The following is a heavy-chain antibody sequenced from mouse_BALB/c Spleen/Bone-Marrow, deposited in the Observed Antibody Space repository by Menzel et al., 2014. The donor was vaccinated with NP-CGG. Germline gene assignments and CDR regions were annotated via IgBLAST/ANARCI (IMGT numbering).Heavy chain of an antibody. CDR1: GFDFSRYW. D-gene: IGHD2-3*01. J-gene: IGHJ3*01. V-gene: IGHV4-1*02. Sequence: EVQLVESGGGLVQPGGSLKLSCAASGFDFSRYWMSWVRQAPGKGLEWIGEINPDSRTINYSPSLKDKFIISRDNAKNTLYLQMSKVRSEDTALYYCARLGYYGGFAYWGQGTLVTVSA. CDR3: ARLGYYGGFAY. CDR2: INPDSRTI.